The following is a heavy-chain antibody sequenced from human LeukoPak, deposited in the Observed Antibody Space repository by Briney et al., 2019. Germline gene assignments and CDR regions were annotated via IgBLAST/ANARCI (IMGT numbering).Heavy chain of an antibody. CDR3: ARGYSSSWRGYFDY. CDR1: GGSISSYY. CDR2: IKQDGSEK. Sequence: ETLSLTCTVSGGSISSYYWSWVRQAPGKGLEWVANIKQDGSEKYYVDSVKGRFTISRDNAKNSLYLQMNSLRAEDTAVYYCARGYSSSWRGYFDYWGQGTLVTVSS. J-gene: IGHJ4*02. V-gene: IGHV3-7*01. D-gene: IGHD6-13*01.